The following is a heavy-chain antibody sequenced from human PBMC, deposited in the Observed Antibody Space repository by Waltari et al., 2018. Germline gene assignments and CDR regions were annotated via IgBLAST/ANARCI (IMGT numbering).Heavy chain of an antibody. V-gene: IGHV1-69*06. CDR3: ARDPKXTDYYYGXXV. CDR1: GGTFSSXA. J-gene: IGHJ6*02. CDR2: IIPIVGTX. Sequence: QXXLVQSGAEXKKPGSSVKVSCKASGGTFSSXAISWVRQAPGQGLEWMXXIIPIVGTXXXAQKXXXXVTITADKSTSTAYMXXSXLRSEDTAXYYCARDPKXTDYYYGXXVWGQGTXXTXSS.